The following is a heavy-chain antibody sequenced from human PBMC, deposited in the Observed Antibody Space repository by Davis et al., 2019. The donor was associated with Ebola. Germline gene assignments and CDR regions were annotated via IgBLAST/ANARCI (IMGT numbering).Heavy chain of an antibody. J-gene: IGHJ4*02. D-gene: IGHD1-7*01. V-gene: IGHV4-61*08. Sequence: GSLRLSCTVSGGSISSGGYYWSWIRQPPGKGLEWIGEINHSGSTNYNPSLKSRVTISVDTSKNQFSLRLSSVTAADTAVYYCASYYNWNYGVWGQGTLVTVSS. CDR1: GGSISSGGYY. CDR2: INHSGST. CDR3: ASYYNWNYGV.